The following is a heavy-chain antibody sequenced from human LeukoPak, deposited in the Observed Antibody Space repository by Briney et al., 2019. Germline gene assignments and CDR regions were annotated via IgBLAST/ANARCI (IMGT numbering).Heavy chain of an antibody. CDR2: ITAYNGNT. CDR3: ARATELSGSYEDY. J-gene: IGHJ4*02. D-gene: IGHD1-26*01. CDR1: GYSFTTYG. Sequence: ASVKVSCKASGYSFTTYGISWVRQAPGQGLEWMGWITAYNGNTNYAQNLQGRVTMTTDTSTSTAYMELRSLRSDDTAVYYCARATELSGSYEDYWGQGTLVTVSS. V-gene: IGHV1-18*01.